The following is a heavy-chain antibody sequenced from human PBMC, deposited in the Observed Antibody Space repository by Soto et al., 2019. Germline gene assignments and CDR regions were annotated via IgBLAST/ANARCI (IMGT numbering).Heavy chain of an antibody. CDR1: GGTFSSYA. CDR3: ARGVVEAAAGTYYYYGMDV. Sequence: AAVKVSCKASGGTFSSYAISWVRQAPGQGLEWMGGIIPIFGTANYAQKFQGRVTMTRNTSISTAYMELSSLRSEDTAVYYCARGVVEAAAGTYYYYGMDVWGQGTTVTVS. J-gene: IGHJ6*02. D-gene: IGHD6-13*01. CDR2: IIPIFGTA. V-gene: IGHV1-69*05.